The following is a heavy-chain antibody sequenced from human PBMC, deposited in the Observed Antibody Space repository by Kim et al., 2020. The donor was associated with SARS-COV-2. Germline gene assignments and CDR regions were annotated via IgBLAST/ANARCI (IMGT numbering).Heavy chain of an antibody. CDR3: ASVALDLGYCSGGSCYSGDY. Sequence: RFTISRDNAKNSLYLQMNSLRAEDTAVYYCASVALDLGYCSGGSCYSGDYWGQGTLVTVSS. D-gene: IGHD2-15*01. J-gene: IGHJ4*02. V-gene: IGHV3-11*06.